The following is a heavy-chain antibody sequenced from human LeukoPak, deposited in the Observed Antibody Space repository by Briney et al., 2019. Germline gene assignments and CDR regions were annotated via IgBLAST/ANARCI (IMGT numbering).Heavy chain of an antibody. CDR3: AKRPPGGSYYFDY. CDR1: GFTFSSYV. J-gene: IGHJ4*02. Sequence: GGSLRLSCAASGFTFSSYVMSWVRQAAGNGLEWVSTITRGSNTYYADSVKGRFTISRDNSESTLYLQMNSLRAEDTAVYYCAKRPPGGSYYFDYWGQGTLVTVSS. D-gene: IGHD1-26*01. CDR2: ITRGSNT. V-gene: IGHV3-23*01.